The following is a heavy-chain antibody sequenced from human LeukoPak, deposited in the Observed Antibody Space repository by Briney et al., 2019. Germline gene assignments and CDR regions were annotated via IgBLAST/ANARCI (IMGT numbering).Heavy chain of an antibody. Sequence: ASVKVSCTASGYTFTDYYIHWVRQAPGQGLEWMGRINPNSGGTNYAQKFQGRVTMTRDTSISTAYMELSRQRSDDTAVYYCARDFERPDYWGQGTLVTVSS. CDR1: GYTFTDYY. CDR3: ARDFERPDY. J-gene: IGHJ4*02. CDR2: INPNSGGT. V-gene: IGHV1-2*06.